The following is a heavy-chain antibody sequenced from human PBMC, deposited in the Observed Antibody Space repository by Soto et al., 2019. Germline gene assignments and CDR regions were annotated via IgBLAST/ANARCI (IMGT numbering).Heavy chain of an antibody. CDR3: ARDTAMVKTRYYYYYGMDV. CDR2: IYYSGST. V-gene: IGHV4-59*01. D-gene: IGHD5-18*01. CDR1: GGSISSYY. Sequence: PSETLSLTCTVSGGSISSYYWSWIRQPPGKGLEWIGYIYYSGSTNYNPSLKSRVTISVDTSKNQFSLKPSPVTAADTAVYYCARDTAMVKTRYYYYYGMDVWGQGTTVTVSS. J-gene: IGHJ6*02.